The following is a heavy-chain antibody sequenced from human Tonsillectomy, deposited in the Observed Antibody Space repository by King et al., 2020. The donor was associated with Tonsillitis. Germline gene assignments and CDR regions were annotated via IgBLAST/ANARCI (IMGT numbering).Heavy chain of an antibody. J-gene: IGHJ5*02. CDR1: GGSISGDTY. D-gene: IGHD2-15*01. Sequence: VQLQESGPGLVKPSQTLSLTCTVSGGSISGDTYWSWIRQHPGKGLEWIGYISFSGNIYYNPSLKSRLTISVDTSKNQFSLRLNSVTAADTVVYYCVRYEGGVFDPWGQGTLVTVSS. CDR3: VRYEGGVFDP. CDR2: ISFSGNI. V-gene: IGHV4-31*03.